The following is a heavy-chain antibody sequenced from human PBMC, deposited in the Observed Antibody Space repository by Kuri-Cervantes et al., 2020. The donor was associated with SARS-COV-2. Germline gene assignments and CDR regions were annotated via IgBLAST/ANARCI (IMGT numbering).Heavy chain of an antibody. V-gene: IGHV4-59*01. D-gene: IGHD3-3*01. Sequence: SETLSLTCTVSGGSISSYYWSWIRRPPGKGLEWIGYIYYSGSTNYNPSLKSRVTISVDTSKNQFSLKLSSVTAADTAVHYCARGSNYDFWSGYSTFDYWGQGTLVTVSS. CDR2: IYYSGST. CDR1: GGSISSYY. CDR3: ARGSNYDFWSGYSTFDY. J-gene: IGHJ4*02.